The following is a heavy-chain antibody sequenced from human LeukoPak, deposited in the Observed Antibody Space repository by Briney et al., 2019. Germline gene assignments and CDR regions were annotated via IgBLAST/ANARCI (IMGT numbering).Heavy chain of an antibody. CDR2: ISGSDGTT. CDR1: GFTFSSYA. D-gene: IGHD3-9*01. V-gene: IGHV3-23*01. Sequence: GGSLRLSCAASGFTFSSYAMSWVRQAPGKGLEWVSAISGSDGTTYYADSVKGRFTISRDNSKYTLSLQMNSLRAEDTAVYYCAKVGDYDILTGYRDYWGQGTLVTVSS. J-gene: IGHJ4*02. CDR3: AKVGDYDILTGYRDY.